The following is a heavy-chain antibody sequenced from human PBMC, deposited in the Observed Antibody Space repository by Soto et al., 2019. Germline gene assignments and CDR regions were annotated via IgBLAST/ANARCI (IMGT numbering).Heavy chain of an antibody. CDR2: INPNSGVT. CDR3: ARDQGVITFGGVIVWYYYYGMGV. J-gene: IGHJ6*02. V-gene: IGHV1-2*02. D-gene: IGHD3-16*02. Sequence: ASVKVSCKASGYTFTGYYMHWLRQAPGQGLEWMGWINPNSGVTNHAQKFQGRVTMTRQTSISTAYMELSRLRYEDTAVYYCARDQGVITFGGVIVWYYYYGMGVWGQGTTVTVSS. CDR1: GYTFTGYY.